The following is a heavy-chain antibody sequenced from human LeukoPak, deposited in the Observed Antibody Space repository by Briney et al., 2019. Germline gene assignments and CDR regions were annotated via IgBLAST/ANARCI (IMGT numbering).Heavy chain of an antibody. CDR2: IIPIFGTA. V-gene: IGHV1-69*05. J-gene: IGHJ5*02. Sequence: SVKVSCKASGGTFSSYAISWVRQAPGQGLEWMGGIIPIFGTANYAQKFQGRATITTDESTSTAYMELSSLRSEDTAVYYCARVAAAGDNWFDPWGQGTLVTVSS. D-gene: IGHD6-13*01. CDR3: ARVAAAGDNWFDP. CDR1: GGTFSSYA.